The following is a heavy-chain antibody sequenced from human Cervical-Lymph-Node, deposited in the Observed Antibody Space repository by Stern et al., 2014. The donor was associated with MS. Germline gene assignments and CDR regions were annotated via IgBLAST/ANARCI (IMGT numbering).Heavy chain of an antibody. V-gene: IGHV1-2*02. CDR3: ARGGTRDALDV. D-gene: IGHD1-26*01. J-gene: IGHJ3*01. Sequence: VKLVQYGAEVKNPGASVGVSCKASGYTFTAQYFHWVRQDPGQGLQWIGWIHPNNGDTNYARNFKVMVTNTRDTSIRTAFMELSRLTSDDTAVYYCARGGTRDALDVWVQGTMVTVSS. CDR1: GYTFTAQY. CDR2: IHPNNGDT.